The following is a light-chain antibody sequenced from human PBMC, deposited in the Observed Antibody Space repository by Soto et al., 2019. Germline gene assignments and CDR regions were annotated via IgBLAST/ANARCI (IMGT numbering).Light chain of an antibody. V-gene: IGKV3-20*01. CDR1: QSVSSSY. Sequence: EIVFTQSPGTLSLSPGERATLSCRASQSVSSSYLAWYQQKPGQAPRLLIYGASSRATGIPDRFSGSGSGTDFTLTISXLEPEDYAVYYCQQYGSSPWTFGRGTKV. J-gene: IGKJ1*01. CDR3: QQYGSSPWT. CDR2: GAS.